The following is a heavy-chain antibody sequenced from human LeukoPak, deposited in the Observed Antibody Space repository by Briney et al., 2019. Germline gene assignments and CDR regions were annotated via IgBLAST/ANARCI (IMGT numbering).Heavy chain of an antibody. V-gene: IGHV3-23*01. D-gene: IGHD7-27*01. Sequence: GGSLRLSCAASGFSFTSYGVNWVRQAPGKGLEWVSSTSGSGDTTYYADSVKGRFTISRDNFKNTLYLQMNSLRAEDTAVYYCAKDGDDDYYNYDYMDVWGKGTTVTVSS. J-gene: IGHJ6*03. CDR2: TSGSGDTT. CDR1: GFSFTSYG. CDR3: AKDGDDDYYNYDYMDV.